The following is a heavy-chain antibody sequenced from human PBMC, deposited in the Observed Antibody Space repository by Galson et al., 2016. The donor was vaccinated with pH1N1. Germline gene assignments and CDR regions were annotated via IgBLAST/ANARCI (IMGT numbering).Heavy chain of an antibody. CDR2: VNNDGSST. D-gene: IGHD2-15*01. J-gene: IGHJ1*01. CDR3: VRGRYCSGGSCYSPTAEYFQH. CDR1: GFIFTNYW. Sequence: SLRLSCAASGFIFTNYWMHWVRQAPGRGLVWVARVNNDGSSTNYADSVEGRFTLSRDNAKNTVLLEMSSLRAEDTGAYYCVRGRYCSGGSCYSPTAEYFQHWGRGTLLTVSS. V-gene: IGHV3-74*01.